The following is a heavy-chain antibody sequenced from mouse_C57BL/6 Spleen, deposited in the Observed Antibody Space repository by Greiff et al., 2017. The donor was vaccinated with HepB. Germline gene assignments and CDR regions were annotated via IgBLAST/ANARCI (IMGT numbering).Heavy chain of an antibody. CDR3: ARPDITTGFAY. J-gene: IGHJ3*01. CDR1: GFTFSDYG. CDR2: ISSGSSTI. V-gene: IGHV5-17*01. D-gene: IGHD1-1*01. Sequence: DVKLVESGGGLVKPGGSLKLSCAASGFTFSDYGMHWVRQAPEKGLEWVAYISSGSSTIYYADTVKGRFTISRDNAKNTLFLQMTSLRSEDTAMYYCARPDITTGFAYWGQGTLVTVSA.